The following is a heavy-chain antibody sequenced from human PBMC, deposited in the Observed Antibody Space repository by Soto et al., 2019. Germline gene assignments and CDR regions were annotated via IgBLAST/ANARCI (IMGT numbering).Heavy chain of an antibody. Sequence: SETLSLTCAVYGVSFSGYYWSWIRQPPGKGLEWIGEINHSGSTNYNPSLKSRITISVDTSKNQFSLKLSSVTAADTAVYYCSRGLRRGTIDYWGQGTLVTVSS. J-gene: IGHJ4*02. CDR2: INHSGST. D-gene: IGHD5-12*01. CDR1: GVSFSGYY. V-gene: IGHV4-34*01. CDR3: SRGLRRGTIDY.